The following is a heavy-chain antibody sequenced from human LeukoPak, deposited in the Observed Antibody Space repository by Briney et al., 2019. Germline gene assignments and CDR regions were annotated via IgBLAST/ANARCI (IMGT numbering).Heavy chain of an antibody. V-gene: IGHV3-30*18. J-gene: IGHJ6*02. CDR1: GFTFSSYG. D-gene: IGHD6-19*01. CDR2: ISYDGSNK. Sequence: GGSLRLSCAASGFTFSSYGMHWVRQAPGKGLEWVAVISYDGSNKYYADSVKGRFTISRDNSKNTLYLQMNSLRAEDTAVYYCAKELRSSGWSPRQFLPDYYYYYGMDVWGQGTTVTVSS. CDR3: AKELRSSGWSPRQFLPDYYYYYGMDV.